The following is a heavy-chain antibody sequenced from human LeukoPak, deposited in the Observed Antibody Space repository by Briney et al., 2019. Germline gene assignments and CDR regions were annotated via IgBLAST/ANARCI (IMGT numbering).Heavy chain of an antibody. V-gene: IGHV4-34*01. Sequence: SETLSLTCAVYGGSFSGYYWSWIRQPPGKGLEWIGEINHSGSPNYNPSLKSRVTISVDTSKNQFSLKLSSVTAADTAVYYCARERDYWGQGTLVTVSS. CDR3: ARERDY. CDR1: GGSFSGYY. CDR2: INHSGSP. J-gene: IGHJ4*02.